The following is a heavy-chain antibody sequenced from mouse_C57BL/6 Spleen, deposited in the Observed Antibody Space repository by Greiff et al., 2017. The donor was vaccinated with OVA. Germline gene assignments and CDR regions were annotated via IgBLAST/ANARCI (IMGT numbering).Heavy chain of an antibody. CDR3: ARSGILLRSSYGNYFDY. D-gene: IGHD1-1*01. CDR1: GYTFTSYW. CDR2: IYPGSGST. V-gene: IGHV1-55*01. J-gene: IGHJ2*01. Sequence: QVQLQQPGAELVKPGASVKMSCKASGYTFTSYWITWVQPRPGQGLEWIGDIYPGSGSTNYNEKFKSQATLTVDTSSSTAYMQLSSLTSEDSAVYYCARSGILLRSSYGNYFDYWGQGTTLTVSS.